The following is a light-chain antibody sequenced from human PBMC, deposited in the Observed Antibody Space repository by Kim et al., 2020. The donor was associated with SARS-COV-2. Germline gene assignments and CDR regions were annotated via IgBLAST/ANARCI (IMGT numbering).Light chain of an antibody. V-gene: IGLV3-19*01. CDR2: GKN. J-gene: IGLJ2*01. CDR1: SLRSYY. CDR3: NSRDSSGNHPYVV. Sequence: GQTVRITCQGDSLRSYYASWYQQKPGQAPVLGIYGKNNRPSGIPDRFSGSSSGNTASLTITGAQAEDEADYYCNSRDSSGNHPYVVFGGGTQLTVL.